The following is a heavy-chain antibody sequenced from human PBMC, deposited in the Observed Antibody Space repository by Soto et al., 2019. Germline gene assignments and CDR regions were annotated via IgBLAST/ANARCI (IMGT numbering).Heavy chain of an antibody. CDR1: GFTFSSYD. D-gene: IGHD2-15*01. J-gene: IGHJ2*01. CDR2: IGTAGDT. CDR3: ARDLLGYCSGGSCTPGWYFYL. V-gene: IGHV3-13*01. Sequence: GGSLRLSCAASGFTFSSYDMHWVRQATGKGLEWVSAIGTAGDTYYPGSVKGRFTISRENAKNSLYLQMNSLRAGDTAVYYCARDLLGYCSGGSCTPGWYFYLWSRVTLVTVSS.